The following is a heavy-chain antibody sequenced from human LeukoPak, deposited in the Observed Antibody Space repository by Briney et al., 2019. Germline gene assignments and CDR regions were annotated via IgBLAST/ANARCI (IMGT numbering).Heavy chain of an antibody. Sequence: AVGSLRLSCAASGFAFSSFAMGWVRQSPGKGLEWLSTINGGGNTTFYSDSVKGRFTISRDNSKNTLYLHMDSLRPDDTATYYCTKELHVAVAVADYYYFYMDVWGRGTAVTVSS. CDR2: INGGGNTT. J-gene: IGHJ6*03. V-gene: IGHV3-23*01. CDR1: GFAFSSFA. CDR3: TKELHVAVAVADYYYFYMDV. D-gene: IGHD6-19*01.